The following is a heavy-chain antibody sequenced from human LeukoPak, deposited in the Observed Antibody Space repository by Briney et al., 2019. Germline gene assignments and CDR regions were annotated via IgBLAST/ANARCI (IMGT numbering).Heavy chain of an antibody. CDR2: ISAYNGNT. J-gene: IGHJ4*02. CDR3: ARDFYDSSGYYSRAGY. D-gene: IGHD3-22*01. Sequence: ASVKVSCKASGYTFTSYGISWVRQAPGQGLEWMGWISAYNGNTNYAQKLHGRVTMTTDTSTSTAYMELRSLRSDDTAVYYCARDFYDSSGYYSRAGYWGQGTLVTVSS. V-gene: IGHV1-18*01. CDR1: GYTFTSYG.